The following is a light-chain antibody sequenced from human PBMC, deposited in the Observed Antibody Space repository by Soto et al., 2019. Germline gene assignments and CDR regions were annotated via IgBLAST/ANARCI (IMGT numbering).Light chain of an antibody. J-gene: IGKJ2*01. CDR2: DAS. Sequence: EIVMTQSPATMSLSPGDRAALSCRASQSVGTNLAWYQQKPGQAPPLLIYDASTRATRLPDRFSGRGSGTEFNLTTTILQSEDVAIYDCQQYNNWPPDFTFGQGTKVDIK. V-gene: IGKV3-15*01. CDR1: QSVGTN. CDR3: QQYNNWPPDFT.